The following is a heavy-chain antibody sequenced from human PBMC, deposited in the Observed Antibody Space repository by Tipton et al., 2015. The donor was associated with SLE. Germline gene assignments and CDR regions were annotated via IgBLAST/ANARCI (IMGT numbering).Heavy chain of an antibody. CDR2: IYYSGST. CDR3: ARALQNYFDY. Sequence: TLSLTCTVSGGSISSHYWSWIRQPPGKGLEWIGYIYYSGSTNYDPSLKSRVTISLDTSKNQFSLKLSSVTAADTAVYYCARALQNYFDYWGQRTLVTVSS. CDR1: GGSISSHY. J-gene: IGHJ4*02. V-gene: IGHV4-59*11.